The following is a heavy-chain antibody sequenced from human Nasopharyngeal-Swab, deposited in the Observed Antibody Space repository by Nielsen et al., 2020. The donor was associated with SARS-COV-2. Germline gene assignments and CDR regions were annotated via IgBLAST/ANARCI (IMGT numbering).Heavy chain of an antibody. CDR2: INPNSGGT. J-gene: IGHJ5*02. CDR3: ARVLYSSGGWFDP. V-gene: IGHV1-2*06. CDR1: AYTFIGDY. D-gene: IGHD6-19*01. Sequence: ASVKVSCKASAYTFIGDYMHWLLQAPGQGLEWMGRINPNSGGTNYAQKFKGRVTMTRDTSISTAYMELSRLRSDDTAVYYCARVLYSSGGWFDPWGQGTLVTVSS.